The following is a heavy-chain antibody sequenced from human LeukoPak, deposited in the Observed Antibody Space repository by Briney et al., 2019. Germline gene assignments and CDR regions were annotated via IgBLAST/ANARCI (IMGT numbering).Heavy chain of an antibody. D-gene: IGHD3-22*01. CDR3: ARHDDSSGYYSIDY. Sequence: PSETLSLTCTVSGGPISSSSYYWGWIRQPPGKGLEWIGSIYYSGSTYYNRSLKSRVTISVDTSKNQFSLKLSSVTAADTAVYHCARHDDSSGYYSIDYWGQGTLVTVSS. CDR2: IYYSGST. V-gene: IGHV4-39*01. CDR1: GGPISSSSYY. J-gene: IGHJ4*02.